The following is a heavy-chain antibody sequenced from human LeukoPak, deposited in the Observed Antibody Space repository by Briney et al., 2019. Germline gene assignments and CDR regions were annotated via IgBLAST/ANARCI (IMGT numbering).Heavy chain of an antibody. D-gene: IGHD4-23*01. V-gene: IGHV1-46*01. CDR1: GYTITSYY. J-gene: IGHJ4*02. Sequence: ASVKVSCKASGYTITSYYMHWVRQAPGQGLEWMGIINPSGGSTSYAQKFQGRVTMTRDTSTSTVYMELSSLRSEDTAVYYCASTGGNSPFDYWGQGTLVTVSS. CDR2: INPSGGST. CDR3: ASTGGNSPFDY.